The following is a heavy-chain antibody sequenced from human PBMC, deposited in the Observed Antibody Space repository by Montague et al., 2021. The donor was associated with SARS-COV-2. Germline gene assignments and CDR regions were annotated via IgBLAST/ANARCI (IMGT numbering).Heavy chain of an antibody. D-gene: IGHD3-22*01. J-gene: IGHJ3*02. CDR3: ARFPTSYYYDSKAAPATPDAFDI. CDR2: IYYSGST. CDR1: GGSISSSSYY. Sequence: TLSLTCTVSGGSISSSSYYWGWIRQPPGKGLEWNGSIYYSGSTYYNPSLKSRVTISVDTSKNQFSLKLSSVTAADTAVYYCARFPTSYYYDSKAAPATPDAFDIWGQGTMVTVSS. V-gene: IGHV4-39*01.